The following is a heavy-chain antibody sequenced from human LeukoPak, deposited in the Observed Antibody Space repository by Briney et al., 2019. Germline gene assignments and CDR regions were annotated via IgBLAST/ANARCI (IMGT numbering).Heavy chain of an antibody. CDR2: ISGNGERT. D-gene: IGHD1-26*01. Sequence: GGSLRLSCAASGFTFSSYAMSWVRQAPGKGREWVSAISGNGERTYYADSEKGRLPIYRDNSKNTLYLQMNSLRADDTAVYYCAKGMGATIVYYYYAMDVWGQGTTVTVSS. V-gene: IGHV3-23*01. CDR1: GFTFSSYA. J-gene: IGHJ6*02. CDR3: AKGMGATIVYYYYAMDV.